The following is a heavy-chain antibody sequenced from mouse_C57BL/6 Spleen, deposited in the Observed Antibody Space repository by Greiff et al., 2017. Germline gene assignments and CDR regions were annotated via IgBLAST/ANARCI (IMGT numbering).Heavy chain of an antibody. CDR1: GFTFSSYG. CDR3: ARDYGSSSLFAY. Sequence: EVKLEESGGDLVKPGGSLKLSCAASGFTFSSYGMSWVRQTPDKRLEWVATISSGGSYTYYPDSVKGRFTISRDNAKNTLYLQMSSLKSEDTAMYYCARDYGSSSLFAYWGQGTLVTVSA. J-gene: IGHJ3*01. V-gene: IGHV5-6*02. D-gene: IGHD1-1*01. CDR2: ISSGGSYT.